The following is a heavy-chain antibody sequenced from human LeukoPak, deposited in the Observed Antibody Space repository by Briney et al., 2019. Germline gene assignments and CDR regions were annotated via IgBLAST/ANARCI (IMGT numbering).Heavy chain of an antibody. D-gene: IGHD2-2*01. CDR3: ARGGDIVVVPAAMSGGYYFDY. V-gene: IGHV1-8*01. Sequence: GASVKVSCKASGYTFTSYDINWVRQATGQGLEWMGWMNPNSGNTGYAQKFQGRVTMTRNTSISTAYMELSSLRSEDTAVYYCARGGDIVVVPAAMSGGYYFDYWGQGTLVTVSS. CDR2: MNPNSGNT. J-gene: IGHJ4*02. CDR1: GYTFTSYD.